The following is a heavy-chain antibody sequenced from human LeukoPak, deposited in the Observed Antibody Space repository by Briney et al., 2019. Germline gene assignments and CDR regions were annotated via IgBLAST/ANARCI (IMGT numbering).Heavy chain of an antibody. CDR2: IYHSGST. Sequence: PSETLSLTCAVSDSSISSGYYWGWIRQPPGKGLEWIGSIYHSGSTYYKPSLKSRVTMSVDTSKNQFSLKLSSVTAADTAVYYCARTYSSGSSTWFDPWGQGTLVAVSS. V-gene: IGHV4-38-2*01. CDR1: DSSISSGYY. J-gene: IGHJ5*02. D-gene: IGHD6-19*01. CDR3: ARTYSSGSSTWFDP.